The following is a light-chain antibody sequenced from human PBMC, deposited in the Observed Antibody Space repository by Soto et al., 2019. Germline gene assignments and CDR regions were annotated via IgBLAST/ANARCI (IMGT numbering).Light chain of an antibody. J-gene: IGKJ1*01. V-gene: IGKV3-20*01. CDR1: QTVLNSH. Sequence: VLTHSRFTLSFSPGDRASLSCRPSQTVLNSHLAWYQQRPGQAPRLLMFATSNRASETPDRFSATGSGTEFSLTISRMEPDDFELYYCTKYGSPKWTFGQRTNVDIK. CDR2: ATS. CDR3: TKYGSPKWT.